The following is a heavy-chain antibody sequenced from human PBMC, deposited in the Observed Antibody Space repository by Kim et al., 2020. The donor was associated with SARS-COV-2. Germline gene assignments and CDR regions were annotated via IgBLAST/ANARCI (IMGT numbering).Heavy chain of an antibody. D-gene: IGHD6-13*01. CDR1: GFTFSSYA. CDR2: ISYDGSNK. V-gene: IGHV3-30*04. J-gene: IGHJ4*02. Sequence: GGSLRLSCAASGFTFSSYAMHWVRQAPGKGLEWVAVISYDGSNKYYADSVKGRFTISRDNSKNTLYLQMNSLRAEDTAVYYCARDGNLAAAGCLDYWGQG. CDR3: ARDGNLAAAGCLDY.